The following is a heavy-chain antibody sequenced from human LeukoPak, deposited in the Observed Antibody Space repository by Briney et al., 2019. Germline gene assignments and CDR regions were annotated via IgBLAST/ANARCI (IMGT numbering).Heavy chain of an antibody. CDR3: AREGVVGAYGHFDY. CDR1: GGSFSGYY. V-gene: IGHV4-34*01. J-gene: IGHJ4*02. D-gene: IGHD2-15*01. CDR2: INHSGST. Sequence: ASETLSLTCAVYGGSFSGYYWSWIRQPPGKGLEWIGEINHSGSTNYNPSLESRVTISVDTSKNQFSLKLSSVTAADTAVYYCAREGVVGAYGHFDYWGQGTLVTVSS.